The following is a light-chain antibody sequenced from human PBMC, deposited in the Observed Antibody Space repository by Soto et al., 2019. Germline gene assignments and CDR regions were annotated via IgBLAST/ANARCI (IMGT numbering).Light chain of an antibody. CDR1: QTISSW. CDR3: QFYNSYSRT. V-gene: IGKV1-5*03. J-gene: IGKJ1*01. CDR2: KAS. Sequence: DIQMTQSPSTLSGSVGDRVTITCRASQTISSWLAWYQQKPGKAPKLLIYKASTLEGGVPSRFSGSGSGTQFTLTISSLQPDDFATYYCQFYNSYSRTFGQGTKVEIK.